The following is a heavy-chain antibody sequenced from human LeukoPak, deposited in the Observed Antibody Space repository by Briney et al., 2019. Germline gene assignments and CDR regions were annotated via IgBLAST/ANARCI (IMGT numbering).Heavy chain of an antibody. CDR3: ARDFLQTFPIVGAPPDAFDI. V-gene: IGHV1-2*02. CDR1: GYTFTGYY. J-gene: IGHJ3*02. D-gene: IGHD1-26*01. Sequence: AASVKVSCKASGYTFTGYYMHWVRQAPGQGLEWMGWINPNSGGTNYAQKFQGRVTMTRDTSISTAYMELSRLRSDDTAVYYCARDFLQTFPIVGAPPDAFDIWGQGTMVTVSS. CDR2: INPNSGGT.